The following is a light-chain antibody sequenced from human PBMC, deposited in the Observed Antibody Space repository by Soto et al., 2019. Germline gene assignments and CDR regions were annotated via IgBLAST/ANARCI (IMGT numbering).Light chain of an antibody. Sequence: EIVMTQSPATLSASPGERATLSCRASQSVTNTYLAWYQQKPGQAPRLLMYSTSRRATGIPDRFTGSGSGTDFILTISRLEPEDFAVYYCQQYANSPRITFGQGTRLEIK. CDR3: QQYANSPRIT. J-gene: IGKJ5*01. V-gene: IGKV3-20*01. CDR1: QSVTNTY. CDR2: STS.